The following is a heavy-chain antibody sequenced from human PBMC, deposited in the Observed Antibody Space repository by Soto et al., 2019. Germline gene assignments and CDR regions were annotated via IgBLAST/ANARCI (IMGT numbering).Heavy chain of an antibody. Sequence: GESLKISCKGSGYSFTSYWIGWVRQMPGKGLEWMGIIYPGDSDTRYSPSFQGQVTISADKSISTAYLPWSSLKASDTAMYYCARHKDSSSSYYYYGMDVWGQGTTVTVSS. J-gene: IGHJ6*02. CDR2: IYPGDSDT. V-gene: IGHV5-51*01. CDR1: GYSFTSYW. D-gene: IGHD6-6*01. CDR3: ARHKDSSSSYYYYGMDV.